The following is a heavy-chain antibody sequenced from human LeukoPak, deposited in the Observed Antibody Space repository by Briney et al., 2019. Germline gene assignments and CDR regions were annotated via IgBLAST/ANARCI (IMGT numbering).Heavy chain of an antibody. CDR3: ASEYNWNDPAYYYYTDV. CDR2: PTSGGT. Sequence: PTSGGTTYAQKFQGRVTMTSDTSISTAYMELSRLRSDDTAVYYCASEYNWNDPAYYYYTDVWGKGTTVTVSS. J-gene: IGHJ6*03. D-gene: IGHD1-20*01. V-gene: IGHV1-2*02.